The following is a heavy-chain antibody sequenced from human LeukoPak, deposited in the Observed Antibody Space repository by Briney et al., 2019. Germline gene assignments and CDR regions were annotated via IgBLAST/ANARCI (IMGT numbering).Heavy chain of an antibody. D-gene: IGHD3-9*01. CDR1: GGSFSGYY. CDR2: INHSGST. V-gene: IGHV4-34*01. J-gene: IGHJ4*02. Sequence: SETLSLTCAVYGGSFSGYYWSWIRQPPGKGLEWIGEINHSGSTNYNLSPKSRVTISVDTSKNQFSLKLSSVTAADTAVYYCASSPIYYDILTGYYYFDYWGQGTLVTVSS. CDR3: ASSPIYYDILTGYYYFDY.